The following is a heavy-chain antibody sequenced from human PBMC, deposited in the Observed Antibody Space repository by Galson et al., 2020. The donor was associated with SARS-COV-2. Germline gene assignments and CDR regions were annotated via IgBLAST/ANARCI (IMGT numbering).Heavy chain of an antibody. J-gene: IGHJ6*03. Sequence: SETLYLTCTVSGGSISTSSDYWGWIRQPPGKGLEWIGTISYTGITYYNPSLKSRVFISVDTSKNQFSLTLSSVTAADTGVYYCARRKYYNYYMDVWGKGTTVTISS. V-gene: IGHV4-39*01. CDR1: GGSISTSSDY. CDR3: ARRKYYNYYMDV. CDR2: ISYTGIT.